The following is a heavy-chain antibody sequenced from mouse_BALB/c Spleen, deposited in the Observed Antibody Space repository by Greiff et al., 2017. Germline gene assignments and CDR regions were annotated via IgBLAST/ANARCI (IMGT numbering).Heavy chain of an antibody. Sequence: EVMLVESGGGLVQPKGSLKLSCAASGFTFNTYAMNWVRQAPGKGLEWVARIRSKSNNYATYYADSVKDRFTISRDDSQSMLYLQMNNLKTEDTAMYYCVRIHYYYAMDYWGQGTSVTVSS. CDR1: GFTFNTYA. J-gene: IGHJ4*01. V-gene: IGHV10-1*02. D-gene: IGHD1-2*01. CDR2: IRSKSNNYAT. CDR3: VRIHYYYAMDY.